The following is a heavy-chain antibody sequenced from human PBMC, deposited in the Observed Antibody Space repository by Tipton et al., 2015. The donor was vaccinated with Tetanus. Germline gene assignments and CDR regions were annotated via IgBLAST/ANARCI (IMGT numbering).Heavy chain of an antibody. V-gene: IGHV1-18*01. CDR2: ISTYNDET. CDR1: GYSFNSYA. CDR3: ARDGRVRQMVGAPAYYDHDGMAV. D-gene: IGHD1-26*01. J-gene: IGHJ6*02. Sequence: QLVQSGAEVRKPGASVRVSCKASGYSFNSYAISWVRQAPGQGLEWVGWISTYNDETKYAEKFQGRVTLTKDARTNMAYMELRSLTSDDTAVYFCARDGRVRQMVGAPAYYDHDGMAVWGQGTTVTVS.